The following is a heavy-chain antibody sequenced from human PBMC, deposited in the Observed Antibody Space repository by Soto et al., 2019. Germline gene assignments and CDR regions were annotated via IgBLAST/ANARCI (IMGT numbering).Heavy chain of an antibody. Sequence: SETLSLTCTVSGGSISSYYWSWIRQPPGKGLEWIGYIYYSGSTNYNPSLKSRVTISVDTSKNQFSLKLSSVTAADTAVYYCAASPDFDAEAARGPLYYYYYVMDVWGQGTTVTVSS. CDR1: GGSISSYY. J-gene: IGHJ6*02. CDR2: IYYSGST. V-gene: IGHV4-59*01. D-gene: IGHD2-15*01. CDR3: AASPDFDAEAARGPLYYYYYVMDV.